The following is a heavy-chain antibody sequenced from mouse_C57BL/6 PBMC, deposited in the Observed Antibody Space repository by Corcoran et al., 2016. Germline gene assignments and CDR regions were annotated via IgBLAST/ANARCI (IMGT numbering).Heavy chain of an antibody. V-gene: IGHV1-76*01. J-gene: IGHJ2*01. D-gene: IGHD4-1*01. CDR3: ARRGSVTGRGY. Sequence: HVQLKQSGPELVRPGASSKLSSNASGSTFTEYYIHWVKQRPGQGLAWIARIYPGSGNTYYNEKFKGKATLTAEKSSSTADMQLSSLTSEDSAVYFCARRGSVTGRGYWGQGTTLTVS. CDR2: IYPGSGNT. CDR1: GSTFTEYY.